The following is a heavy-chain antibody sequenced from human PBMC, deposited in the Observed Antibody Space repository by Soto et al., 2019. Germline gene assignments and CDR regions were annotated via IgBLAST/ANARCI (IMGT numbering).Heavy chain of an antibody. J-gene: IGHJ4*02. Sequence: QVQLVQSGAEVKKPGASVKVSCKASGYTFTSYGISWVRQAPGQGLEWMGWISAYNGNTNYAQKLQGRVTMTTDTPTSPAYMELRSLRSGDTAVYYCARGGELWFGELFPRYYFDYWGQGTLVTVSS. CDR2: ISAYNGNT. CDR1: GYTFTSYG. CDR3: ARGGELWFGELFPRYYFDY. D-gene: IGHD3-10*01. V-gene: IGHV1-18*01.